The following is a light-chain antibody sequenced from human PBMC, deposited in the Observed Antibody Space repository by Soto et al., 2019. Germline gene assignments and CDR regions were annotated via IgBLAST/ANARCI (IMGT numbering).Light chain of an antibody. V-gene: IGKV1-5*03. CDR1: QSISSW. CDR3: QQYNSYWS. J-gene: IGKJ1*01. Sequence: QMTQSPSTLSVSVGDRVTITCRASQSISSWLASYQQKPGKAPNLLIYKASSLESGVPSRFSGSRSGTKFTLTISSLQPDDFVAYYCQQYNSYWSFGQGTKVEIK. CDR2: KAS.